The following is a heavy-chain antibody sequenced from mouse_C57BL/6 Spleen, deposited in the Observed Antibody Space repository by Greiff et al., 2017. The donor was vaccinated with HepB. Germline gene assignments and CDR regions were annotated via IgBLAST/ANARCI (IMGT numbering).Heavy chain of an antibody. CDR2: ISNGSSTI. CDR1: GFTFSDYG. Sequence: EVQVVESGGGLVKPGGSLKLSCAASGFTFSDYGMHWVRQAPEKGLEWVAYISNGSSTIYYADTVKGRFTISRDNAKNTLFLQMTSLRSEDTAMYYCARMRDYGHAMDYWGQGTSLTVSS. V-gene: IGHV5-17*01. CDR3: ARMRDYGHAMDY. J-gene: IGHJ4*01. D-gene: IGHD2-4*01.